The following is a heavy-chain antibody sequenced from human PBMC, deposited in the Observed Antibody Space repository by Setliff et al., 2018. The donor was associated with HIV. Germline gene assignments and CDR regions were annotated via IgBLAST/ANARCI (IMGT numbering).Heavy chain of an antibody. CDR3: ARHDPGGFHFSPDY. CDR2: IYHSGST. V-gene: IGHV4-38-2*01. D-gene: IGHD6-25*01. CDR1: GYSISSGYY. Sequence: SETLSRNGAVSGYSISSGYYWGWIRQPPGKGLEWIGSIYHSGSTYYNPSLKSRVTIAVDTSKNQFSLKLSSVTAADTAVYYCARHDPGGFHFSPDYWGQGTLVTVSS. J-gene: IGHJ4*02.